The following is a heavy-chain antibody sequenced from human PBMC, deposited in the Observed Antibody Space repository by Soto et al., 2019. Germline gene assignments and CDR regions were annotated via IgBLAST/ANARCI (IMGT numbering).Heavy chain of an antibody. Sequence: SETLSLTCAVYGGSFSGYYWSWIRQPPGKGLEWIGEINHSGSTNYNPFLKSRVTISVDTSKNQFSLKLSSVTAADTAVYYCARLGYSYGYIGYWGQGTLVTVSS. D-gene: IGHD5-18*01. CDR1: GGSFSGYY. V-gene: IGHV4-34*01. CDR3: ARLGYSYGYIGY. J-gene: IGHJ4*02. CDR2: INHSGST.